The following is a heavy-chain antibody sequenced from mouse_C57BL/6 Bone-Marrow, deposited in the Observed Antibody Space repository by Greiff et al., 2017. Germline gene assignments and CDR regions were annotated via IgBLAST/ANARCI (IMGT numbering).Heavy chain of an antibody. V-gene: IGHV14-4*01. Sequence: VQLQQSGAELVRPGASVKLSCTASGFNIKDDYMHWVKQRPEQGLEWIGWIDPENGDTAYASKFPGKATLTAYPSSTPTYLQLSSLTSEDTAVYYCTTTVYYYGSSYWYFDVWGTGTTVTVSA. CDR1: GFNIKDDY. J-gene: IGHJ1*03. CDR3: TTTVYYYGSSYWYFDV. D-gene: IGHD1-1*01. CDR2: IDPENGDT.